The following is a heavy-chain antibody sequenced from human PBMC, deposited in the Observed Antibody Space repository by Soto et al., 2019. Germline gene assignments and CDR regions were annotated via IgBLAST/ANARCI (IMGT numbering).Heavy chain of an antibody. V-gene: IGHV5-51*01. CDR2: IYPGDSDT. CDR1: GSSFTSSW. CDR3: ASQHPPRIGGKRYDAFDI. D-gene: IGHD2-15*01. Sequence: GESLKISCKGSGSSFTSSWIGWVRQMPGKGLEWMGIIYPGDSDTRYSPSFQGQVTISADKSISTAYLQWSSLKASDTAMYYCASQHPPRIGGKRYDAFDIWGQGTIATVSS. J-gene: IGHJ3*02.